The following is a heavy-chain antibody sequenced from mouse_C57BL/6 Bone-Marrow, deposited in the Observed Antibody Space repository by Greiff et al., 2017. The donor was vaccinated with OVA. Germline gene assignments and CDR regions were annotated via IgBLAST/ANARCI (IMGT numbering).Heavy chain of an antibody. CDR3: AREGYSNYGLFDY. Sequence: VQLQESGAELARPGASVKLSCKASGYTFTSYGISWVKQRTGQGLEWIGEIYPRSGNTYYNEKFKGKATLTADKSSSTAYMELRSLTSEDSAVYFCAREGYSNYGLFDYWGQGTTLTVSS. V-gene: IGHV1-81*01. D-gene: IGHD2-5*01. CDR2: IYPRSGNT. J-gene: IGHJ2*01. CDR1: GYTFTSYG.